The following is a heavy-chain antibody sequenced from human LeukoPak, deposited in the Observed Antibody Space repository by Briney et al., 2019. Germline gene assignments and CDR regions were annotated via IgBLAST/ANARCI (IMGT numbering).Heavy chain of an antibody. V-gene: IGHV3-11*01. J-gene: IGHJ4*02. CDR3: GREGRGTGPCED. D-gene: IGHD1-7*01. CDR2: ISSSGSTI. CDR1: GFTFSDYY. Sequence: GGSLRLSCAASGFTFSDYYMTWIRQAPGKGLEWISYISSSGSTIYYADSVKGRFTISRGNAKNSLYLQMNSLRAEDTAVYYCGREGRGTGPCEDWGQGTLVTVSS.